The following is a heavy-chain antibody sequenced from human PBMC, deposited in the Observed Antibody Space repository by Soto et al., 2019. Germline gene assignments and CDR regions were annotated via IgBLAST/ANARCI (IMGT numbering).Heavy chain of an antibody. V-gene: IGHV2-5*02. CDR2: IYWEDYK. CDR1: GFSLSTSGVG. CDR3: VHKGGGDRILDY. Sequence: QITLKESGPALVKPTQTLTLTCTFSGFSLSTSGVGVGWIRQPPGEALEWLALIYWEDYKHFSPSLESRLTITKDPSKNQVVLTMTKMDPVDTAKYYCVHKGGGDRILDYWGQGTLVTVSS. J-gene: IGHJ4*02. D-gene: IGHD3-16*01.